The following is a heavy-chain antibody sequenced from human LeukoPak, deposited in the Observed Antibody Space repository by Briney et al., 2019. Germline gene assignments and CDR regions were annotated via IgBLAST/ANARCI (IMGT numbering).Heavy chain of an antibody. CDR3: ARTLATYDSSGYYGD. V-gene: IGHV3-23*01. J-gene: IGHJ4*02. CDR2: ISGSGGST. Sequence: GGSLRLSCAASGFTFSSYAMSWVRQAPGKGLEWVSAISGSGGSTYYADSVKGRFTISRDNSKNRLYLQMNSLRAEDTAVYYCARTLATYDSSGYYGDWGQGTLVTVSS. CDR1: GFTFSSYA. D-gene: IGHD3-22*01.